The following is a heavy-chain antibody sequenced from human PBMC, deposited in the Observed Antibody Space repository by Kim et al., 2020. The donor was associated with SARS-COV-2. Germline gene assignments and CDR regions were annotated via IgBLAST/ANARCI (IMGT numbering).Heavy chain of an antibody. CDR2: IWYDGSNK. Sequence: GGSLRLSCAASGFTFSSYGMHWVRQAPGKGLEWVAVIWYDGSNKYYADSVKGRFTISRDNSKNTLYLQMNSLRAEDTAVYYCARDGWRTASITMVRGVIRRYYMDVWGKGTTVTVSS. CDR1: GFTFSSYG. V-gene: IGHV3-33*01. CDR3: ARDGWRTASITMVRGVIRRYYMDV. D-gene: IGHD3-10*01. J-gene: IGHJ6*03.